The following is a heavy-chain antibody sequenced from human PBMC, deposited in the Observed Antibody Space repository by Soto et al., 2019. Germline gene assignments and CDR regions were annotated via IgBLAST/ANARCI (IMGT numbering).Heavy chain of an antibody. CDR3: AKGPRRRASTYQSRGYYFDY. J-gene: IGHJ4*02. CDR1: GFTFSSYA. Sequence: GGSLRLSCAASGFTFSSYAMSWVRQAPGKGLEWVSAISGSGGSTYYADSVKGRFTIARDNSKNTLSLQMNSLRAGDTAVDYCAKGPRRRASTYQSRGYYFDYWGQGTLVTVSS. CDR2: ISGSGGST. V-gene: IGHV3-23*01. D-gene: IGHD2-2*01.